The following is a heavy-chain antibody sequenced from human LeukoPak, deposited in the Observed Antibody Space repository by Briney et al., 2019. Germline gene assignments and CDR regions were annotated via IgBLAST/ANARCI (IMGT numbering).Heavy chain of an antibody. CDR1: GGSISSSSYY. CDR3: ARHHAPTLRGMIVSEFDY. J-gene: IGHJ4*02. V-gene: IGHV4-39*01. CDR2: IYYSGST. D-gene: IGHD3-22*01. Sequence: SETLSLTCTVSGGSISSSSYYWGWIRQPPGKGLEWIVSIYYSGSTYYNPSLKSRVTISVDTSKNQFSLKLSSVTAADTAVYYCARHHAPTLRGMIVSEFDYWGQGTLVTVSS.